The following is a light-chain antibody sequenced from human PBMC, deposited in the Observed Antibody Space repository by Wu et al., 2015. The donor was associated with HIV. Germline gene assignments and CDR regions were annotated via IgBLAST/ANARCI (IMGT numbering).Light chain of an antibody. J-gene: IGKJ1*01. CDR1: QSISANY. CDR3: QHYLNSRWT. Sequence: EIVLTQSPGTLPLSPGERATLSCRASQSISANYVAWYQQKPGQAPRLLISDTSRRATGIPDRFSGSGSGTDFTLTISRLEPEDFAVYYCQHYLNSRWTFGQGTKVQIK. CDR2: DTS. V-gene: IGKV3-20*01.